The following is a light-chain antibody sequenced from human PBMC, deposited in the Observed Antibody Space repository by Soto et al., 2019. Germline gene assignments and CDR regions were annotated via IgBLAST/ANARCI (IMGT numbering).Light chain of an antibody. CDR3: QQYNEYPYT. J-gene: IGKJ2*01. CDR1: QSISTY. V-gene: IGKV1-5*03. Sequence: DIQMTQSPSTLSASVGDRVSITCRASQSISTYLAWYQQKPGRAPQALIYRASSLESGVPSRFSGSGSGTGFTFTISSLLPDDFATYYCQQYNEYPYTFGQGTKLEIK. CDR2: RAS.